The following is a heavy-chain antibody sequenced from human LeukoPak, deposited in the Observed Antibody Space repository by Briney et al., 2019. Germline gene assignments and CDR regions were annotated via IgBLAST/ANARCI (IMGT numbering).Heavy chain of an antibody. V-gene: IGHV1-18*01. J-gene: IGHJ3*02. CDR1: GYTFTSYG. D-gene: IGHD4-11*01. CDR3: ARVDLVDYSNYRAFDI. Sequence: ASVKVSCKASGYTFTSYGISWVRQAPGQGLEWMGWISAYNGNTNYAQKLQGRVTMTTDTSTSTAYMELSSLRSEDTAVYYCARVDLVDYSNYRAFDIWXXGTMVTVSS. CDR2: ISAYNGNT.